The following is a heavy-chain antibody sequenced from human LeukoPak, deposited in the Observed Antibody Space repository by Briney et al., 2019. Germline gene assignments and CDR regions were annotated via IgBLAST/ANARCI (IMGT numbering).Heavy chain of an antibody. J-gene: IGHJ6*02. CDR1: GYTFTSYY. Sequence: ASVKVSCKASGYTFTSYYMHWVRQATGQGLEWMGIINPSGGSTSYAQKFQGRVTMTRDTSTSTVYMELSSLRSEDTAVYYCARDLRGYSYYYGMDVWGQGTTVTVSS. D-gene: IGHD5-12*01. CDR2: INPSGGST. CDR3: ARDLRGYSYYYGMDV. V-gene: IGHV1-46*01.